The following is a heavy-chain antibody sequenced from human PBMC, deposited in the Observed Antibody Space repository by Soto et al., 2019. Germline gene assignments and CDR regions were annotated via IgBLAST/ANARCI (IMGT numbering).Heavy chain of an antibody. Sequence: QVHLVQSGAEVKESGASVKVSCKASGYTFTGYYMHWVRQAPGRGLEWMGWINLNNGDTRYAQKFQGWVTMTRATSISAADMDVSRLTSDDTALYYCAREGVLIGEPGSFYDYWGQGTLVTDS. CDR1: GYTFTGYY. CDR3: AREGVLIGEPGSFYDY. J-gene: IGHJ4*02. V-gene: IGHV1-2*04. CDR2: INLNNGDT. D-gene: IGHD1-1*01.